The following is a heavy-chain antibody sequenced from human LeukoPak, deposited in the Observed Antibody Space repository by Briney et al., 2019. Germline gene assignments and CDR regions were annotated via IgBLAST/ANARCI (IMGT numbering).Heavy chain of an antibody. CDR3: ASLSGP. CDR2: IKEDGSVK. CDR1: GFTFSSHW. Sequence: PGGSLRLSCAASGFTFSSHWMSWVRQAPGKGLEWVANIKEDGSVKNYVDSVKGRFTISRDNAKNSVYLQVNSLRAEDTAVYYCASLSGPWGQGTLVTVSS. J-gene: IGHJ4*02. V-gene: IGHV3-7*01. D-gene: IGHD3-16*01.